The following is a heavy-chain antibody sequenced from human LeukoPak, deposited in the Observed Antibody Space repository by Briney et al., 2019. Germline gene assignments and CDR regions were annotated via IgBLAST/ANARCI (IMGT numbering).Heavy chain of an antibody. Sequence: GASVKVSCRASGYTFTSNDINWVRQATGQGLEWMGWMNPNRGNTGYAQKFQGRVTMTRNTSISTAYMALSSLRSEDTAVYYCARGPARTAEYFQHWGQGTLVTVSS. D-gene: IGHD3/OR15-3a*01. J-gene: IGHJ1*01. CDR2: MNPNRGNT. CDR1: GYTFTSND. V-gene: IGHV1-8*01. CDR3: ARGPARTAEYFQH.